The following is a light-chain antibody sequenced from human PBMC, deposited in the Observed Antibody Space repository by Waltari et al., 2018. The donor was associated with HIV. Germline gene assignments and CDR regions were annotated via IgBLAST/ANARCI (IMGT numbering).Light chain of an antibody. CDR2: AAS. CDR1: RSVSSHY. CDR3: QQYGTSPYT. Sequence: ENVLTQSPGTLSLSPGERATLSCRASRSVSSHYLTWYQQRPGQAPRLLIDAASTRATAIPDRFSGSGSGTDFTLTISRLEPEEFAVYYCQQYGTSPYTFGQVTKVEI. V-gene: IGKV3-20*01. J-gene: IGKJ2*01.